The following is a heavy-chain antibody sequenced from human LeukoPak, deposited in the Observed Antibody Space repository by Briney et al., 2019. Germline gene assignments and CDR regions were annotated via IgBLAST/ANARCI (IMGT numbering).Heavy chain of an antibody. J-gene: IGHJ4*02. CDR1: GFTFSNYA. CDR3: ARDNYGSDY. Sequence: PGGSLRLSCAASGFTFSNYAMHWVRQAPGKGLEWVAVISYDGSNKYYADSVKGRFTISRDNSKNTLYLQVNSLRAEDTAAYYCARDNYGSDYWGQGTLVTVSS. D-gene: IGHD3-10*01. CDR2: ISYDGSNK. V-gene: IGHV3-30-3*01.